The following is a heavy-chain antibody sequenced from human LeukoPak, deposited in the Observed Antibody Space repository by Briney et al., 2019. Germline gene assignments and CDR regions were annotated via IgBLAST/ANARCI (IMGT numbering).Heavy chain of an antibody. CDR1: GFTFSDHT. V-gene: IGHV3-23*01. Sequence: GGSLRLSCVASGFTFSDHTMSWVRQAPGKGLEWVSGISGSGDYTYHADSVKGRFTISRDNSKNTLYLQMNSLRAEDTAKYYCAKDRVARGEYFDYWGQGTLVTVSS. CDR2: ISGSGDYT. J-gene: IGHJ4*02. D-gene: IGHD5-12*01. CDR3: AKDRVARGEYFDY.